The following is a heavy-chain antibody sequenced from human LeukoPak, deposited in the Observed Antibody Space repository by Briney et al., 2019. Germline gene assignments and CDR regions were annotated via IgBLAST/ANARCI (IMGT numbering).Heavy chain of an antibody. CDR2: IYYSGST. CDR3: ARPQGVGTVAPGAFDI. J-gene: IGHJ3*02. CDR1: GGSISSYY. Sequence: NPSETLSLTCTVSGGSISSYYWSWIRQPPGKGLEWIGYIYYSGSTNYNPSLKSRVTISVDPSKNQFSLKLSSVTAADTAVYYCARPQGVGTVAPGAFDIWGQGTVVTVSS. D-gene: IGHD4-23*01. V-gene: IGHV4-59*08.